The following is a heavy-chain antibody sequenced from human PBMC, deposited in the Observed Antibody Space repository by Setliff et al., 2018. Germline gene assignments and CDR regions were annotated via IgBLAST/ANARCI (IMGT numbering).Heavy chain of an antibody. CDR1: GFTFSSYA. J-gene: IGHJ4*02. CDR3: ARDPHFDS. Sequence: GGSLRLSCAASGFTFSSYAITWVRQAPGKGLEWVSMISGSAQTTYYMDSVKGRFTISRDNAKSSLYLQMNSLRAEDTAVYYCARDPHFDSWGQGTLVTVSS. V-gene: IGHV3-48*04. CDR2: ISGSAQTT.